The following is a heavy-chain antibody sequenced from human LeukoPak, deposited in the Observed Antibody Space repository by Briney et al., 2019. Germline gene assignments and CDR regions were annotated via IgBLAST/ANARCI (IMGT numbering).Heavy chain of an antibody. Sequence: SETLSLTCTVSGGSISSSSYYWGWIRQPPGKGLEWIGSINYSGSTYYNPSLRSRVTISVDTSKNQFSPKLSSVTAAHPAMYYCARSLPPPPDSAYVDAFDIWGQGTMVTVSS. CDR2: INYSGST. CDR1: GGSISSSSYY. D-gene: IGHD3-22*01. V-gene: IGHV4-39*01. J-gene: IGHJ3*02. CDR3: ARSLPPPPDSAYVDAFDI.